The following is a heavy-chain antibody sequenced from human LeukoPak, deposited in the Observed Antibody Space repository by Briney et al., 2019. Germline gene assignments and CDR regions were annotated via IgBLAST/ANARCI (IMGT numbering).Heavy chain of an antibody. D-gene: IGHD3-9*01. CDR3: ARDYDDILTGYTDNWFDP. CDR1: GGTFSSYA. Sequence: SVKVSCKASGGTFSSYAISWVRQAPGQGLEWMGRIIPILGIANYAQKFQGRVTITADKSTSTAYMELRSLRSDDTAVYYCARDYDDILTGYTDNWFDPWGQGTLVTVSS. CDR2: IIPILGIA. V-gene: IGHV1-69*04. J-gene: IGHJ5*02.